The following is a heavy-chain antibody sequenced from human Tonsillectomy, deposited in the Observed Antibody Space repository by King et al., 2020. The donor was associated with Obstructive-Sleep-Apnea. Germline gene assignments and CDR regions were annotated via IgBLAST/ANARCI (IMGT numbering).Heavy chain of an antibody. CDR1: GGSINSSNW. D-gene: IGHD2-2*01. J-gene: IGHJ6*02. V-gene: IGHV4-4*02. CDR2: IYHSGSP. CDR3: AREGVYCTSTMCHVSGSFYYYYGMDV. Sequence: VQLQESGPGLVKPSGTLSLTCAVSGGSINSSNWWNWVRQPPGKGLEWIGEIYHSGSPNYNPSLKSRVTISIDKSKNQFSLNFRSVTAADTAVYYCAREGVYCTSTMCHVSGSFYYYYGMDVWGQGTTVTVSS.